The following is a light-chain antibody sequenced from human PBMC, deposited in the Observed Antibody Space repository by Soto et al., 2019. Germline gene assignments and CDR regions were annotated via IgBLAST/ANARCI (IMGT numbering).Light chain of an antibody. J-gene: IGLJ3*02. CDR1: SSDVGAYNY. CDR3: RSLIRSPPLE. CDR2: EVT. Sequence: QSALTQPASVSGSPGQSIAISCTGTSSDVGAYNYVSWYQQHPGKAPKLIISEVTNRPSGVSDRFSGSKSGNTASLTISGPQAEGEANSCCRSLIRSPPLEFGGGTQLPVL. V-gene: IGLV2-14*01.